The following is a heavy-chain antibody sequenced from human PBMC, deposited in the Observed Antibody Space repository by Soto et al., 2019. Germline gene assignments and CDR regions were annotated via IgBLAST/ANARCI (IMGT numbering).Heavy chain of an antibody. D-gene: IGHD6-13*01. CDR1: GFTFSSYA. CDR2: ISGSGGST. J-gene: IGHJ4*02. CDR3: ARRSSSWYFDC. Sequence: ESGGGLVQPGGSLRLSCAASGFTFSSYAMNWVRQAPGKGLEWVSVISGSGGSTYYTDSVKGRFTISRDNSKNTLYLQMNSLRAEDTAVYYCARRSSSWYFDCWGQGTLVTVSS. V-gene: IGHV3-23*01.